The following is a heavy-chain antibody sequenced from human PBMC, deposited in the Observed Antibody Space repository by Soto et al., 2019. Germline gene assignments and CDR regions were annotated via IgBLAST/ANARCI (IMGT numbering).Heavy chain of an antibody. CDR2: ISSSSSTI. J-gene: IGHJ4*02. CDR1: GFTFSSYS. V-gene: IGHV3-48*02. D-gene: IGHD3-22*01. CDR3: ARGTDYYDSSGDYFDY. Sequence: GGSLRLSCAASGFTFSSYSMNWVRQAPGKGLEWVSYISSSSSTIYYADSVKGRFTISRDNAKNSLYLQMNSLRDEDTAVYYCARGTDYYDSSGDYFDYWGQGTLVTVSS.